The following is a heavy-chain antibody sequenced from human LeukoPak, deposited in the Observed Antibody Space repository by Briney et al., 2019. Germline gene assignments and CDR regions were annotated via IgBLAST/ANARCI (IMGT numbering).Heavy chain of an antibody. Sequence: PSETLSLTCTVSGGSISSSSYYWGWIRQPPGKGLEWIGSIYYSGSTYYNPSLKSRVTISVDTSKNQFSLKLSSVTAADTAVYYCARCHSSGWYYFDYWGQGTLVTVSS. D-gene: IGHD6-19*01. CDR3: ARCHSSGWYYFDY. J-gene: IGHJ4*02. CDR2: IYYSGST. CDR1: GGSISSSSYY. V-gene: IGHV4-39*01.